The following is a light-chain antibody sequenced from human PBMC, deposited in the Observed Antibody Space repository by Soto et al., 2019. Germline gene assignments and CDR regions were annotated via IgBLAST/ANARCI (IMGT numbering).Light chain of an antibody. CDR3: QQYNSYCT. CDR2: KAS. V-gene: IGKV1-5*03. J-gene: IGKJ1*01. Sequence: DIQMTQSASALSASVLDRVTITCRASQSISSWLAWYQQKPGKAPKLLIYKASSLESGVPSRFSGSGSGTEFTLTISSLQPDDFATYYCQQYNSYCTFGQGTKV. CDR1: QSISSW.